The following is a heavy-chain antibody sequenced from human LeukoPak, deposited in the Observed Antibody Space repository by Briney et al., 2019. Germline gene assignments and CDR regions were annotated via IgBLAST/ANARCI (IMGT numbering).Heavy chain of an antibody. Sequence: ASVKVSCKSSGYTFTDYYIHWVRQAPGQGLEWMGWINPNNGGTHYTQKFQGRVTLTRATSISTAYMELSRLRSDDTAVYYCAKITAMASFDYWGQGTLVTVSS. V-gene: IGHV1-2*02. CDR3: AKITAMASFDY. CDR2: INPNNGGT. D-gene: IGHD5-18*01. J-gene: IGHJ4*02. CDR1: GYTFTDYY.